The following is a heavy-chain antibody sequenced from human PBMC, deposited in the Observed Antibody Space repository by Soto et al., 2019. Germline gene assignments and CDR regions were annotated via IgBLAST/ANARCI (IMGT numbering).Heavy chain of an antibody. V-gene: IGHV3-23*01. CDR1: GFTFSSYA. CDR3: AKNRGSGLH. Sequence: EVQLLESGGGLGQPGGSLRLSCAASGFTFSSYAMSWVRQAPGKGLEWVSGISSTATTFYADSVKGRFTISRDNSKNTLDLQMNSLRAEDTAVYYCAKNRGSGLHWGQGTLVTVSS. CDR2: ISSTATT. D-gene: IGHD3-22*01. J-gene: IGHJ1*01.